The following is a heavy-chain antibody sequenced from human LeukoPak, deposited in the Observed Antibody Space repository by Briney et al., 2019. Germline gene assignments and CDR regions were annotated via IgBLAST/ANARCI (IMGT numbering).Heavy chain of an antibody. Sequence: GGSLRLSCAASGFTFSGYAMNWVRQAPGKGLEWVSSISGGGETTYYADSAKGRFTISGDNSQNTLYLQMNSLRAEDTAVYYCARDYADYVGYFFFDYWGQGTLVTVSS. CDR1: GFTFSGYA. CDR2: ISGGGETT. CDR3: ARDYADYVGYFFFDY. D-gene: IGHD4-17*01. V-gene: IGHV3-23*01. J-gene: IGHJ4*02.